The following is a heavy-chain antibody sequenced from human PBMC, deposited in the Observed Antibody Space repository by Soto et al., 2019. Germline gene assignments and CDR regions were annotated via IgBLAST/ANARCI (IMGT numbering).Heavy chain of an antibody. V-gene: IGHV1-2*04. CDR3: GRDRPYYDFWSGYPYYYYYGMDV. CDR1: GYTFTGYY. J-gene: IGHJ6*02. Sequence: ASVKVSCKVSGYTFTGYYMHWVRQAPGQGLEWMGWINPNSGGTNYAQKFQGWVTMTRDTSISTAYMELSRLRSDDTAVYYCGRDRPYYDFWSGYPYYYYYGMDVWGQGTTVTVSS. CDR2: INPNSGGT. D-gene: IGHD3-3*01.